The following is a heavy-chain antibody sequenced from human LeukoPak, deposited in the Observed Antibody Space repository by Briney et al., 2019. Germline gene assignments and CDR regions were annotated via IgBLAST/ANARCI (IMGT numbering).Heavy chain of an antibody. CDR2: IYSGGST. D-gene: IGHD3-22*01. J-gene: IGHJ4*02. CDR1: GFTVSSNY. V-gene: IGHV3-66*02. CDR3: ARDGDYYDSSGYGLFDY. Sequence: GGSLRLSCAASGFTVSSNYMSWVRQAPGKGLEWVSVIYSGGSTYYADSVKGRFTISRDNSKNTLYLHMNSLRAEDTAVYYCARDGDYYDSSGYGLFDYWGQGTLVTVSS.